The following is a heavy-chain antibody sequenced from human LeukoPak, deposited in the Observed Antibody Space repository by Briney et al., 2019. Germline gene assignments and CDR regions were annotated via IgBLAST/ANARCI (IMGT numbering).Heavy chain of an antibody. V-gene: IGHV5-51*01. CDR1: GYSFTTYW. Sequence: GESLKIFCRGSGYSFTTYWIGWVRQMPGKGLEWMGIIYPGDSDTRYSPSFQGQVTMSADKSINTAYLQWSSLKASDTAMYYCARRQGCSSTSCPPDSWGQGTLVTVSS. CDR2: IYPGDSDT. D-gene: IGHD2-2*01. CDR3: ARRQGCSSTSCPPDS. J-gene: IGHJ4*02.